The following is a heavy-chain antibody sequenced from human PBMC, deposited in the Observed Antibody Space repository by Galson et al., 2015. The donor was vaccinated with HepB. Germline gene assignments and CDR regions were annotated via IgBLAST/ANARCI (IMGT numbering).Heavy chain of an antibody. CDR2: HKPNSGGT. CDR1: GYTFAGYS. J-gene: IGHJ4*02. CDR3: ARVFYDFWSGYSPLVY. V-gene: IGHV1-2*02. D-gene: IGHD3-3*01. Sequence: SVKVSCKASGYTFAGYSMHWVRQAPGHGLEWMGWHKPNSGGTNYAQTFQGRVTMTRDTSLSKAYMELSRLRSDDTAVYYCARVFYDFWSGYSPLVYWGQGTLVTVSS.